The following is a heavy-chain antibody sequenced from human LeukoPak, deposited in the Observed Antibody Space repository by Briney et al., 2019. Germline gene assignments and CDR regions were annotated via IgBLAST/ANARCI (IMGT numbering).Heavy chain of an antibody. CDR2: IYYSGST. V-gene: IGHV4-31*03. D-gene: IGHD5-24*01. CDR1: GGSISSGGYY. J-gene: IGHJ4*02. Sequence: PSETLSLTCTVSGGSISSGGYYWSWIRQHPGKGLEWIGYIYYSGSTYYNPSLKSRVTISVDTSKNQFSLNLSSVTAADTAVYYCARIDGYNQLYYFDYWGQGTLVTVSS. CDR3: ARIDGYNQLYYFDY.